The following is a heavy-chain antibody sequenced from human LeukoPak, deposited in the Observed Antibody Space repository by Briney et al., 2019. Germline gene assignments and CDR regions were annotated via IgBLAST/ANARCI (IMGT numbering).Heavy chain of an antibody. CDR2: IKLDGSEK. D-gene: IGHD1-1*01. J-gene: IGHJ4*02. CDR1: GFIFNNYA. Sequence: GGSLRLSCAASGFIFNNYAMHWARQAPGKGLECVATIKLDGSEKYYVDSVKGRFTTSRDNTKNSLYLQMDSLRAEDTGVYYCARDVLVRPLRYYFDFWGQGALVTVSS. V-gene: IGHV3-7*01. CDR3: ARDVLVRPLRYYFDF.